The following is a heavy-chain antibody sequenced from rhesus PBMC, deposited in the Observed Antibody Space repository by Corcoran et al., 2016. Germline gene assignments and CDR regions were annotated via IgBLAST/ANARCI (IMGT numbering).Heavy chain of an antibody. CDR1: GGSIRTSY. CDR2: IYGSGSST. CDR3: ARGARIAAAGRGFDY. J-gene: IGHJ4*01. D-gene: IGHD6-25*01. V-gene: IGHV4-169*01. Sequence: QLQLQESGPGLVKPSDTLSVTCAVSGGSIRTSYWSWIPPAPGNGRAWIGYIYGSGSSTNYNPSLKSRVTRSVDTSKNQLSLNLSSVTTADTAVYYCARGARIAAAGRGFDYWGQGVLFTVSS.